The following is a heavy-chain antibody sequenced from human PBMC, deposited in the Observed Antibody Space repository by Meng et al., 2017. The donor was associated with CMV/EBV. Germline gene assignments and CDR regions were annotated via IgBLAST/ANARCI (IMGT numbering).Heavy chain of an antibody. CDR2: TYYRSKWYN. V-gene: IGHV6-1*01. J-gene: IGHJ6*02. CDR3: ARDIASYYYDSSGYPNLYYYYGMDV. D-gene: IGHD3-22*01. Sequence: QTPSLTRAISGDSVSSNSAAWNWSRQSPSRGLEWLGRTYYRSKWYNDYAVSVKSRITINPDTSKNQFSLQLNSVTPEDTAVYYCARDIASYYYDSSGYPNLYYYYGMDVWGQGTTVTVSS. CDR1: GDSVSSNSAA.